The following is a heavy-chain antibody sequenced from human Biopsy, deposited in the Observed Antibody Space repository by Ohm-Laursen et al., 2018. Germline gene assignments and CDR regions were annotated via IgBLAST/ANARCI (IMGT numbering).Heavy chain of an antibody. D-gene: IGHD3-22*01. CDR1: GGSVRGYY. CDR3: ARDRGYYSDRTVPGYFDL. J-gene: IGHJ2*01. CDR2: IYYTGNT. Sequence: TLSLTCSVSGGSVRGYYWSWIRQPPGKGLQWIGYIYYTGNTDYNPSLQSRVTISVDTSKNHFSLRLRSMTPADTAMYYCARDRGYYSDRTVPGYFDLWGRGTLVTVSS. V-gene: IGHV4-59*02.